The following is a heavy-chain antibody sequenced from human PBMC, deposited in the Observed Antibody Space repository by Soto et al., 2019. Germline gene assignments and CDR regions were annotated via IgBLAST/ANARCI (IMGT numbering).Heavy chain of an antibody. CDR1: GFTLSSSW. D-gene: IGHD6-13*01. CDR2: INSDGSIT. CDR3: ARVDVAAGGRVY. V-gene: IGHV3-74*01. J-gene: IGHJ4*02. Sequence: EVQLVESGGGLVQPGGSLRLSCAASGFTLSSSWLHWVRQAPGKGLVWVSRINSDGSITSYADSVRGRFTVSRDNAENTLYLQMNTLRGEDTAVYYCARVDVAAGGRVYWGQGILVTVSS.